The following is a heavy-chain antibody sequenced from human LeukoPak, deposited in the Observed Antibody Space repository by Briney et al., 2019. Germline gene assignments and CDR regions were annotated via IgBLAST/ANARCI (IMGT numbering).Heavy chain of an antibody. J-gene: IGHJ4*02. Sequence: SETLSLTCTVSGGSISSGDYYWSWIRQPPGKGLEWIGSIYYSGSTYYNPSLKSRVTISVDTSKNQFSLKLSSVTAADTAVYYCARHSYSSSWFDYWGQGTLVTVSS. V-gene: IGHV4-39*01. CDR2: IYYSGST. CDR1: GGSISSGDYY. CDR3: ARHSYSSSWFDY. D-gene: IGHD6-13*01.